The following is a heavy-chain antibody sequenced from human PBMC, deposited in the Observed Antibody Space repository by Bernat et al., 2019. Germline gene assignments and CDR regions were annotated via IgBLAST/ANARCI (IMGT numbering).Heavy chain of an antibody. CDR1: GFTFSSYA. J-gene: IGHJ3*02. Sequence: EVQLLESGGGLVQPGGSLRLSCAASGFTFSSYAMSWVRQAPGKGLEWVSAISGSGGSTYYADSVKGRFTISRDNSKNTLYLQMNSLRAEDTAVYYCAKDLGIVVVPAAMPNAFDIWGQGTMVTVSS. V-gene: IGHV3-23*01. D-gene: IGHD2-2*01. CDR2: ISGSGGST. CDR3: AKDLGIVVVPAAMPNAFDI.